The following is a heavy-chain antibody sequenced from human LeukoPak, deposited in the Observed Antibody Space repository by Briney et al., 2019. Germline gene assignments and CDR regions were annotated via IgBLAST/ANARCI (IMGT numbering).Heavy chain of an antibody. J-gene: IGHJ4*02. Sequence: GGSLRLSCAASGFTLSNAWMSWVRQAPGKGLEWVGRIRSKTEGGTTEYAAPVKGRFTISRDDTKNTLYLQMYSLKTEDTSVYYCTKYYYDSSGFYYHYDYWGQGTLVTVSS. D-gene: IGHD3-22*01. CDR3: TKYYYDSSGFYYHYDY. CDR2: IRSKTEGGTT. CDR1: GFTLSNAW. V-gene: IGHV3-15*01.